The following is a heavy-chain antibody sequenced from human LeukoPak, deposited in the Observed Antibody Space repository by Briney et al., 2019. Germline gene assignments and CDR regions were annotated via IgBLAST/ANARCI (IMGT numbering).Heavy chain of an antibody. CDR1: GFTFSSYS. CDR2: ISSSSSYI. D-gene: IGHD2-2*02. J-gene: IGHJ4*02. Sequence: GGSLRLFCAASGFTFSSYSMNWVRQAPGKGLEWVSSISSSSSYIYYADSVKGRFTISRDNAKNSLYLQMNSLRAEDTAVYYCAREVRGGYCSSTSCYTSWGQGTLVTVSS. CDR3: AREVRGGYCSSTSCYTS. V-gene: IGHV3-21*01.